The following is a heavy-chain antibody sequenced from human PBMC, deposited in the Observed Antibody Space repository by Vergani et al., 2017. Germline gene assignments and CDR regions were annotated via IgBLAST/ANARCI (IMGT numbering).Heavy chain of an antibody. J-gene: IGHJ4*02. D-gene: IGHD2-2*02. CDR3: ARGLLLVVVPAAIHERGGLFDY. Sequence: QVQLVQSGAEVKKPGASVKVSCKASGYTFTSYGISWVRQAPGQGLEWMGWISAYNGNTNYAQKLQGRVTMTTDTSTSTAYMELRSLGSDDTAVYYCARGLLLVVVPAAIHERGGLFDYWGQGTLVTVSS. CDR2: ISAYNGNT. V-gene: IGHV1-18*01. CDR1: GYTFTSYG.